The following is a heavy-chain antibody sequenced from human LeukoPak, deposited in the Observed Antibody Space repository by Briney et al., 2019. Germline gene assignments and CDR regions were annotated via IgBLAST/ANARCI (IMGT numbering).Heavy chain of an antibody. Sequence: ASSKISCNASGDTSTSSGNICLRQAPGQRLEGRVSIIPNSGGTYYAEKVKGRVTITRDTSMSTPYLQLNRLRSDDTAVYYCARDWRWRLLGYSSLLPHDWGQGTMVTVSS. D-gene: IGHD2-21*01. CDR3: ARDWRWRLLGYSSLLPHD. V-gene: IGHV1-2*02. J-gene: IGHJ4*01. CDR1: GDTSTSSG. CDR2: IIPNSGGT.